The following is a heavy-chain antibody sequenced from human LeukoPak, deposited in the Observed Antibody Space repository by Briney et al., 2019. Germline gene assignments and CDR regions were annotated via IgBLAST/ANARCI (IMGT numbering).Heavy chain of an antibody. J-gene: IGHJ5*02. CDR1: GGSISSSSYY. CDR3: ARHFEQWLGNSWFDP. V-gene: IGHV4-39*01. CDR2: IYYSGST. D-gene: IGHD6-19*01. Sequence: PSETLSLTCTVSGGSISSSSYYWGWIRQPPGKGLEWIGSIYYSGSTYYNPSLKSRVTISVDTSKNQFSLKLSSVTAADTAVYYCARHFEQWLGNSWFDPWGQGTLVTVSS.